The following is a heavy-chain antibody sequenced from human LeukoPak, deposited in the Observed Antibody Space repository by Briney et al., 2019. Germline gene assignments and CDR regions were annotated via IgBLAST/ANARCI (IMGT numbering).Heavy chain of an antibody. D-gene: IGHD1-26*01. CDR1: GYTFTSYG. CDR3: ARRRASGSYYYYYYYMDV. CDR2: ISPYNDNT. Sequence: ASVKVSCKASGYTFTSYGISWVRQAPGQGLEWMGWISPYNDNTNYAQKLQGRVTMTTDTSTSTAYMELRSLRSDDTAVYYCARRRASGSYYYYYYYMDVWGKGTTVTVSS. J-gene: IGHJ6*03. V-gene: IGHV1-18*01.